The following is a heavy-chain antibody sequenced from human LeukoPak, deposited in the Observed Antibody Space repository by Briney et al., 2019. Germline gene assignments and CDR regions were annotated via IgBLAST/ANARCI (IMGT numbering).Heavy chain of an antibody. CDR3: AAFGVIVRNDYYDY. J-gene: IGHJ4*02. CDR1: GFIFRSYA. CDR2: ITANGDAT. D-gene: IGHD3-3*01. Sequence: GGSLRLSCVGSGFIFRSYAVTWVRQAPGKGLEWVSSITANGDATYYADSVKGRFTISRDNSKNTLYLQMSSLRAEDTAVYYCAAFGVIVRNDYYDYWGQGALVAVSS. V-gene: IGHV3-23*01.